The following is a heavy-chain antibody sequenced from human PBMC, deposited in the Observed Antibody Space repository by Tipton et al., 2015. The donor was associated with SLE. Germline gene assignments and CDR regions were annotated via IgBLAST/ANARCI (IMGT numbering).Heavy chain of an antibody. CDR2: MYPSGST. Sequence: LRLSCAVSGYSISSGYYWGWIRQPPEKGLEWIASMYPSGSTYYNPSLKSRVTISVDTSKNHFSLKLSSVTAADTAVYYCAREAPVAAVAGSDAFDIWGQGTMVTVSS. CDR1: GYSISSGYY. J-gene: IGHJ3*02. D-gene: IGHD6-19*01. CDR3: AREAPVAAVAGSDAFDI. V-gene: IGHV4-38-2*02.